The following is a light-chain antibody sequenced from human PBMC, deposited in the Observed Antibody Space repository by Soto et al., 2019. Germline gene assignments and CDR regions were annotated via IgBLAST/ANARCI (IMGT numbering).Light chain of an antibody. V-gene: IGKV1-5*03. CDR1: QTIDNW. J-gene: IGKJ2*01. Sequence: DIQMTQSPSTLSASIGDRVTITCRASQTIDNWLAWYQQKPGKVPRLLIYEASNLQSGVPSRFSGSGSGTEFTLTISSVQPDDFATYYCQHYKRYPYTCGQGTKLEIK. CDR2: EAS. CDR3: QHYKRYPYT.